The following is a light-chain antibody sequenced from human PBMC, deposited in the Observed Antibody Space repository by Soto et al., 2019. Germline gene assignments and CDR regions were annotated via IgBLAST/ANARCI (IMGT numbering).Light chain of an antibody. CDR3: QQYNNWPPEIT. CDR1: HSVRNN. Sequence: IVLTHAPGSLSLSQGEMATLSCRAIHSVRNNYLAWYQQKPCQAPRLLIYGASTRATDIPARFSGSGSGTEFTLAISSLQSEDFAVYYCQQYNNWPPEITFGPGTKVDIK. J-gene: IGKJ3*01. V-gene: IGKV3-15*01. CDR2: GAS.